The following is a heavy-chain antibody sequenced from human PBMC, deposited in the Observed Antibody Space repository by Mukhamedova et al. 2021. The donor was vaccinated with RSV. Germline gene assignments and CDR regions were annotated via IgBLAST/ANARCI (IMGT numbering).Heavy chain of an antibody. CDR3: ARGRISNDH. D-gene: IGHD2-15*01. V-gene: IGHV4-34*01. J-gene: IGHJ4*02. Sequence: LKSRVTISVDTSKNQFSLKLSSVTAADTAVYYCARGRISNDHWGQGTLVTVSS.